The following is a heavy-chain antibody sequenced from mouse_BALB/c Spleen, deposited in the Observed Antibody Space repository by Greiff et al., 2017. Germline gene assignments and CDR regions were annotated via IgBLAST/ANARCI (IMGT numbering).Heavy chain of an antibody. V-gene: IGHV3-2*02. CDR3: ARGTIGPWFAY. Sequence: EVKLMESGPGLVKPSQSLSLTCTVTGYSITSDYAWNWIRQFPGNKLEWMGYISYSGSTSYNPSLKSRISITRDTSKNQFFLQLNSVTTEDTATYYCARGTIGPWFAYWGQGTLVTVSA. CDR1: GYSITSDYA. J-gene: IGHJ3*01. CDR2: ISYSGST. D-gene: IGHD2-14*01.